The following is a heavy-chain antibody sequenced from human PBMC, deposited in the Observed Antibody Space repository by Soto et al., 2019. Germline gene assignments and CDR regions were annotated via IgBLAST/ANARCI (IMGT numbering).Heavy chain of an antibody. CDR3: ARDQRGYDFWSGYSDY. V-gene: IGHV3-33*01. Sequence: VQLVESGGGVVQPGRSLRLSCAASGFTFSSYGMHWVRQAPGKGLEWVAVIWYDGSNKYYADSVKGRFTISRDNSKNTLYLQMNSLRAEDTAVYYCARDQRGYDFWSGYSDYWGQGTLVTVSS. CDR1: GFTFSSYG. D-gene: IGHD3-3*01. J-gene: IGHJ4*02. CDR2: IWYDGSNK.